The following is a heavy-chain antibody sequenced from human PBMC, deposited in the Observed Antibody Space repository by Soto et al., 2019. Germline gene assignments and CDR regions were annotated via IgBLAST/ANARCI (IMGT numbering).Heavy chain of an antibody. Sequence: QVQLVESGGGLVQPGGSLRLSCAASGFTFSDYYMTWIRQAPGKGLEWVSYISSSGSHRFYADSVKGRFTISRDNDKNSLYVQLNSLRAEDTAMYYCARAGYSSGWVDYWGQGSLVTVSS. CDR3: ARAGYSSGWVDY. CDR2: ISSSGSHR. V-gene: IGHV3-11*01. CDR1: GFTFSDYY. D-gene: IGHD6-19*01. J-gene: IGHJ4*02.